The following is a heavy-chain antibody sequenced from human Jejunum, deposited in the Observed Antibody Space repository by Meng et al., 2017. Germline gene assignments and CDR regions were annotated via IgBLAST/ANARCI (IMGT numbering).Heavy chain of an antibody. CDR1: GFSFSYYA. J-gene: IGHJ6*02. CDR3: GRARQSTGPQNYYYYYGMDV. D-gene: IGHD2-8*02. V-gene: IGHV3-30*04. CDR2: ISYDGSNQ. Sequence: GGSLRLSCAAFGFSFSYYAMYWVRQAPGRGLEWVAVISYDGSNQYYTDSVKGRFTISRDNSKNTLFLQMNSLRDEDTAVYYCGRARQSTGPQNYYYYYGMDVWGQGTTVTVSS.